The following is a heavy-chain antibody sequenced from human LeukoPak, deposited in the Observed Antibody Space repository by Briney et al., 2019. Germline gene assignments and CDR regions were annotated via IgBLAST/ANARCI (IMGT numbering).Heavy chain of an antibody. D-gene: IGHD5-24*01. CDR2: IYPGDSDT. CDR1: GYSFTSYW. J-gene: IGHJ4*02. V-gene: IGHV5-51*01. CDR3: ARQGGFGYNRRYFDY. Sequence: GESLQISCKGSGYSFTSYWIGWVRQVPGKGLEWMGIIYPGDSDTRYSPSFQGQVTISADKSISTAYLQWSSLKASDTAMYYCARQGGFGYNRRYFDYWGQGTLVTVSS.